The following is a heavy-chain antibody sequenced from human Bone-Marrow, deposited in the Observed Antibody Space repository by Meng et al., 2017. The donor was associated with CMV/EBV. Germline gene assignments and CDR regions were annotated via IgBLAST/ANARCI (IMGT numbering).Heavy chain of an antibody. D-gene: IGHD2-21*02. CDR1: GGSFGTYT. Sequence: SVKVSCKASGGSFGTYTFAWVRQAPGQGLEWMGRTIPLAGVTSYAQKFQGRVSITADIFRSTAFLELSSLRSEDTAVYYCASYHCSTIDCSTRFFNYWGQGTLVTVSS. CDR2: TIPLAGVT. CDR3: ASYHCSTIDCSTRFFNY. J-gene: IGHJ4*02. V-gene: IGHV1-69*02.